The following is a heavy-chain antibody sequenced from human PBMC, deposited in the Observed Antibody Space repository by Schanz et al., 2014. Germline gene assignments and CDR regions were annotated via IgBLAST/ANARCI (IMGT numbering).Heavy chain of an antibody. CDR1: GGSLSGYY. Sequence: QVQLQQWGAGLLKPSETLSLSCAVYGGSLSGYYWGWVRQPPRKGLEWIGRIFTSGSTYYNPSLKIRVTISIDTSKNQFSLRLTSVTAADTAVYYCYGMDVWGQGTTVTVSS. J-gene: IGHJ6*02. V-gene: IGHV4-59*10. CDR2: IFTSGST. CDR3: YGMDV.